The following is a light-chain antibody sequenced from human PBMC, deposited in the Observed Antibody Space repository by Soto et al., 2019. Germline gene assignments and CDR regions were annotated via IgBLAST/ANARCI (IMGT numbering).Light chain of an antibody. CDR3: HQYGSSPQT. J-gene: IGKJ1*01. CDR1: QSITNNY. CDR2: GAS. V-gene: IGKV3-20*01. Sequence: ASQSITNNYLAWYQQKPGRAHRLLIYGASTRASGIPDRFSGSGSGTDFTLTISRLETEDFAVYYCHQYGSSPQTFGQGTKVDIK.